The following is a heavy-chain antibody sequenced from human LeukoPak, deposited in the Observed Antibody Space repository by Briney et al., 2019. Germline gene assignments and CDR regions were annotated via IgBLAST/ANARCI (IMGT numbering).Heavy chain of an antibody. D-gene: IGHD3-22*01. CDR2: MSGGGDSD. J-gene: IGHJ4*02. CDR3: TKDASYARENDNSGFFID. Sequence: GGSLRLSCAASGFTFTSYAMSWVRQTPGKGLEWVAIMSGGGDSDYYADSVKGRFTVSRDKSKNTLYVQMNSLRADDTAVYYCTKDASYARENDNSGFFIDWGQGTLVTVSS. CDR1: GFTFTSYA. V-gene: IGHV3-23*01.